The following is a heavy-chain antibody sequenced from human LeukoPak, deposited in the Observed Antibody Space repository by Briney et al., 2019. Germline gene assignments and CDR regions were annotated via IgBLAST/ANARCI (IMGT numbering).Heavy chain of an antibody. D-gene: IGHD3-22*01. CDR2: ISGSGGST. J-gene: IGHJ3*02. V-gene: IGHV3-23*01. CDR1: GFTFSSYA. Sequence: PGGSLRLSCAASGFTFSSYAMSWVRQAPGKGLEWVSAISGSGGSTYYADSVKGRFTISRDNSKNTLYLQMNSLRAEDTAVYYCAKDRRWLSTTADAFDIWGQGTMVTVSS. CDR3: AKDRRWLSTTADAFDI.